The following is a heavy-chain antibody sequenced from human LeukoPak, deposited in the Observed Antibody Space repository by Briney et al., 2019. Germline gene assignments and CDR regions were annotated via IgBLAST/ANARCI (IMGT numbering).Heavy chain of an antibody. Sequence: SETLSLTCTVSGGSIYSYYWSWIRQPPGKGLEGIGYIYNSGSTNYNPSLKSRVTISVDTSKNQVSLKLSSVTAADTAVYYCARFQSSSSWDYYYGLDVWGQGTTVTVSS. J-gene: IGHJ6*02. CDR2: IYNSGST. CDR3: ARFQSSSSWDYYYGLDV. D-gene: IGHD2-2*01. CDR1: GGSIYSYY. V-gene: IGHV4-59*01.